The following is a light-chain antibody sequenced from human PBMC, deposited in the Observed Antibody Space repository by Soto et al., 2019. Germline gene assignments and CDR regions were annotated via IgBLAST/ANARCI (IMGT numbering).Light chain of an antibody. Sequence: DVVMTQSPLSLPVTLGQSASISCRSSQSVVYSDGIAYLSWFQQRPGQSPRRLIYKASNRDSGVXDXCSGSGSGTDFTLTISRVEAEDVGVYYCMQGTHWPPTFGRGTKVEIK. CDR3: MQGTHWPPT. CDR2: KAS. J-gene: IGKJ1*01. V-gene: IGKV2-30*01. CDR1: QSVVYSDGIAY.